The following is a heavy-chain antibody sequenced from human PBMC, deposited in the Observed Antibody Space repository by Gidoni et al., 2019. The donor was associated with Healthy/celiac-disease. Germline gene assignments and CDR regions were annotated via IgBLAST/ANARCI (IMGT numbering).Heavy chain of an antibody. CDR1: GYTFTSYV. CDR2: ISAYNGNT. CDR3: ARDQSPLWFGELLSYYYYYGMDV. D-gene: IGHD3-10*01. V-gene: IGHV1-18*01. J-gene: IGHJ6*02. Sequence: QVQLVPSGAEVKKPGASVKVSCKASGYTFTSYVISWVRQAPGQGLEWMGWISAYNGNTNDAQKLQGRVTMTTDTSTSTAYRELRSLRSDDTAVYYCARDQSPLWFGELLSYYYYYGMDVWGQGTTVTVSS.